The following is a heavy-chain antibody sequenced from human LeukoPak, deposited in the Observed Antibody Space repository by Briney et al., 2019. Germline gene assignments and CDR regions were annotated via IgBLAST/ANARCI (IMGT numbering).Heavy chain of an antibody. CDR2: IYYSGST. CDR1: GGSISSSVYF. CDR3: ARHGSSSSTSWFDP. V-gene: IGHV4-39*01. D-gene: IGHD6-6*01. J-gene: IGHJ5*02. Sequence: SETLSLTCTVSGGSISSSVYFWGWILQPPGRGLEWIGSIYYSGSTYYNLSLKSRVTISVDTSKNQFSLKLSSVTAADTAVYYCARHGSSSSTSWFDPWGQGTLVTVSS.